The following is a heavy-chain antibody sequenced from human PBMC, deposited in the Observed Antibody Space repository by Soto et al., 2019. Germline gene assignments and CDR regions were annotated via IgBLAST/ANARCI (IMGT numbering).Heavy chain of an antibody. CDR1: GSTFTGSY. CDR3: ARGTSRITAFGVVIMKSCMDV. D-gene: IGHD3-3*01. V-gene: IGHV1-2*04. J-gene: IGHJ6*02. Sequence: GASVEVSCKASGSTFTGSYMHWLRPAPGQGLEWMGWINPNSGGTNYAQKFQGWVTMTRDTSISTAYMELRRLRSDDTAVYYCARGTSRITAFGVVIMKSCMDVWGQGTTVTVSS. CDR2: INPNSGGT.